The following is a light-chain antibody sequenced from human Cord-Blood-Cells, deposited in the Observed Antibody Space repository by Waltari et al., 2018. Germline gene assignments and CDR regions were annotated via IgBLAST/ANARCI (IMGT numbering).Light chain of an antibody. J-gene: IGLJ2*01. CDR2: EVS. CDR1: SSAVGSYNL. CDR3: CSYAGSSTVV. Sequence: QSALTQPASVSGSPGQSITLSCTGTSSAVGSYNLVSWYQQPPGKAPKLIIYEVSKRPSGVSNRFSGSKSGNTASLTISGLQAEDEADYYCCSYAGSSTVVFGGGTKLTVL. V-gene: IGLV2-23*02.